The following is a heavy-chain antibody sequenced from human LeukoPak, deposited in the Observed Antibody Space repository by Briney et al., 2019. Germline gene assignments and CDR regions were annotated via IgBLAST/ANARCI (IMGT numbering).Heavy chain of an antibody. CDR1: AYTFTGYY. Sequence: ASVKVSCKASAYTFTGYYMHWVRQAPGQGLEWMGWINPNSGGTNYAQKFQGRVTMTRDTSISTAYMELSRLRSDDTAVYYCARVLWFGELFDYWGQGTLVTVA. V-gene: IGHV1-2*02. J-gene: IGHJ4*02. CDR3: ARVLWFGELFDY. D-gene: IGHD3-10*01. CDR2: INPNSGGT.